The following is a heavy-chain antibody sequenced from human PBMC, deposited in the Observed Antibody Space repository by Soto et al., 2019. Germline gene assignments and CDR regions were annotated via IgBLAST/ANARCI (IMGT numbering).Heavy chain of an antibody. V-gene: IGHV3-11*01. Sequence: GGSLRLSCAASGFTFSDYSMSWIRQAPGKGLEWVSYISSSGSTINYADSVEGRFTIPRDNAKNSLYLQMNSLRAEDTAVYYCARVRYYFDYWGQGSLVTVSS. J-gene: IGHJ4*02. D-gene: IGHD3-10*01. CDR1: GFTFSDYS. CDR3: ARVRYYFDY. CDR2: ISSSGSTI.